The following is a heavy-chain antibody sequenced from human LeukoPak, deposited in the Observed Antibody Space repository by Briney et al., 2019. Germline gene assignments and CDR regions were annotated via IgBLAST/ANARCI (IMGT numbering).Heavy chain of an antibody. J-gene: IGHJ4*02. CDR3: ARQIYYDSSGYLLDY. D-gene: IGHD3-22*01. Sequence: GESLKISCKGSGYSFTSYWIGWVRQMPGKGLEWMGIIYPGDSDTRYSPSFQGQVTISADKSISTAYLQWSSLEASDTAMYYCARQIYYDSSGYLLDYWGQGTLVTVSS. CDR1: GYSFTSYW. CDR2: IYPGDSDT. V-gene: IGHV5-51*01.